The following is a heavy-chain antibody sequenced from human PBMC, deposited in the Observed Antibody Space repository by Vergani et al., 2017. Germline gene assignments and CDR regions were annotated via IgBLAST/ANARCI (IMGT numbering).Heavy chain of an antibody. D-gene: IGHD3-3*01. J-gene: IGHJ4*02. CDR1: GFTFSSYA. Sequence: EVQLLESGGGLVQPGGSLRLSCAASGFTFSSYAMSWVRQAPGKGLEWVSAISGSGGSTYYADSVKGRFTISRDNSKNTLYLQMNSLRAEDTAVYYCAKDHPSDFWSGYYYYFDYWGQGTLVTVSS. V-gene: IGHV3-23*01. CDR3: AKDHPSDFWSGYYYYFDY. CDR2: ISGSGGST.